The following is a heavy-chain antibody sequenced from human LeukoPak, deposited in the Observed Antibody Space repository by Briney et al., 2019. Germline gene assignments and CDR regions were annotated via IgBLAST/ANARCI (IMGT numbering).Heavy chain of an antibody. J-gene: IGHJ4*02. CDR2: ISWNSGSI. Sequence: GRSLRLSCAASGFTYDDYAMHWVRQGPGKGLEWVSGISWNSGSIGYADSVKGRFTISRDNAKNSLYLQMNSLRAEDTALYYCAKDKGMLFYFDYWGQGTLVTVSS. D-gene: IGHD2-21*01. CDR1: GFTYDDYA. CDR3: AKDKGMLFYFDY. V-gene: IGHV3-9*01.